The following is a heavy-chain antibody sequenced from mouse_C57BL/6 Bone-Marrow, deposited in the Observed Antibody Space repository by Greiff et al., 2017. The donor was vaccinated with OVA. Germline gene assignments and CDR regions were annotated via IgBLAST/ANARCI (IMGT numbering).Heavy chain of an antibody. V-gene: IGHV5-6*01. Sequence: EVQRVESGGDLVKPGGSLKLSCAASGFTFSSYGMSWVRQTPDKRLEWVATISSGGSYTYYPDSVKGRFTISRDNAKNTLYLQMSSLKSEDTAMYYCARQGGSSHYYAMDYWGQGTSVTVSS. CDR1: GFTFSSYG. CDR3: ARQGGSSHYYAMDY. CDR2: ISSGGSYT. D-gene: IGHD1-1*01. J-gene: IGHJ4*01.